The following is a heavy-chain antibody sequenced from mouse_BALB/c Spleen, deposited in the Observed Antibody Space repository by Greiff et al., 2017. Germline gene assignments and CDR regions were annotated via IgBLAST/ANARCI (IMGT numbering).Heavy chain of an antibody. D-gene: IGHD1-1*02. CDR2: IWSGGST. J-gene: IGHJ1*01. Sequence: QVQLKESGPGLVQPSQSLSITCTVSGFSLTSYGVHWVRQSPGKGLEWLGVIWSGGSTDYNAAFISRLSISKDNSKSQVFFKMNSLQANDTAIYYCAREDYDWYFDVWGAGTTVTVSS. V-gene: IGHV2-2*02. CDR3: AREDYDWYFDV. CDR1: GFSLTSYG.